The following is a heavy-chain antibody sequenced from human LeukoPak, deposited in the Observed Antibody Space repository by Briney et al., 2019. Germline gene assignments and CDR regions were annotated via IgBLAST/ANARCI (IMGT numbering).Heavy chain of an antibody. D-gene: IGHD4-17*01. Sequence: PSETLSLTCTVSGGSISSYYWSWIRQPAGKGLEWIGYIYYSGSTNYNPSLKSRVTISVDTSKNQFSLKLSSVTAADTAVYYCARPPHGDYAAGAFDIWGQGTMVTVSS. V-gene: IGHV4-59*08. CDR1: GGSISSYY. J-gene: IGHJ3*02. CDR3: ARPPHGDYAAGAFDI. CDR2: IYYSGST.